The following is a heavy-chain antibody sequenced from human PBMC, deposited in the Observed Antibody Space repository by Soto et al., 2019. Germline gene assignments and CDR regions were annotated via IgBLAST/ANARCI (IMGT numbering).Heavy chain of an antibody. Sequence: ASVKVSCKASGYTFTSYDINWVRQATGQGLEWMGWMNPNSGNTGYAQKFQGRVTMTRNTSISTAYMELSSLTSEDTAVYYCARRSLGYCSSIRCFLDTWGQGTLVTVSS. J-gene: IGHJ5*02. CDR1: GYTFTSYD. V-gene: IGHV1-8*01. CDR2: MNPNSGNT. D-gene: IGHD2-2*01. CDR3: ARRSLGYCSSIRCFLDT.